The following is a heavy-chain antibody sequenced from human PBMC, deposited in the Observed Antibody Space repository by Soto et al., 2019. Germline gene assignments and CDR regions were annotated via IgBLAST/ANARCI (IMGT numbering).Heavy chain of an antibody. CDR3: ARDRPIAVAGTPFEYFQH. Sequence: ASVKVSCKASGYTFTSYGISWVRQAPGQGLEWMGWIGAYNGNTNYAQKLQGRVTMTTDTSTSTAYMELRSLRSDDTAVYYCARDRPIAVAGTPFEYFQHWGQGTLVTVSS. D-gene: IGHD6-19*01. CDR1: GYTFTSYG. CDR2: IGAYNGNT. V-gene: IGHV1-18*01. J-gene: IGHJ1*01.